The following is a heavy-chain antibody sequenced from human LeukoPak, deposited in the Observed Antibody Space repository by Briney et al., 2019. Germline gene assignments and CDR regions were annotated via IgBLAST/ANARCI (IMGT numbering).Heavy chain of an antibody. CDR2: ISSSGSTT. CDR1: GFTFSSHE. V-gene: IGHV3-48*03. J-gene: IGHJ4*02. D-gene: IGHD3-10*01. Sequence: GGSLGLSCAASGFTFSSHEMNWVRQAPGKGLEWVSYISSSGSTTYYADSVKGRFTISRDNSKNSLYLQVNTLRADDTAVYYCAGSAPYGYFDYWGQGTLVTVSS. CDR3: AGSAPYGYFDY.